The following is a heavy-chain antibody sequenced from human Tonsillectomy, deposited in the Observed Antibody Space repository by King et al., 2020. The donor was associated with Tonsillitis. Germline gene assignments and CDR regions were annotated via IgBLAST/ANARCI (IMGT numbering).Heavy chain of an antibody. CDR3: ARDRYQMDV. Sequence: VQLVESGGGVVHPGRSLRLSCAASGFTFSLYGIHGVLQAPGKGLEWGAVIGYVGSVKYYADSVKGRFTISRDNSKNTLSLQMNSLRIEDTAVYYCARDRYQMDVWGKGTTVTVSS. CDR1: GFTFSLYG. CDR2: IGYVGSVK. V-gene: IGHV3-33*08. J-gene: IGHJ6*04. D-gene: IGHD2-2*01.